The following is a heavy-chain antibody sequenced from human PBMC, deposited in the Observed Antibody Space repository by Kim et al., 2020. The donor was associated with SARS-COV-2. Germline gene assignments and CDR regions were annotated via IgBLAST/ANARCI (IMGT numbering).Heavy chain of an antibody. D-gene: IGHD6-6*01. Sequence: SETLSLTCAVSGGSISSSNWWSWVRQPPGKGLEWIGEIYHGGSTNYNPSLKSRVTISVDKSKNHFSLKLSSVTAADTALYYCARRDIAARSYFDYWGQGTLVTVSS. CDR1: GGSISSSNW. CDR2: IYHGGST. V-gene: IGHV4-4*02. CDR3: ARRDIAARSYFDY. J-gene: IGHJ4*02.